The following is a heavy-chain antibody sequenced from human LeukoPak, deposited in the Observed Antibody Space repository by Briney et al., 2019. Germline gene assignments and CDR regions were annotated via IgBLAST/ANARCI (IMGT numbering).Heavy chain of an antibody. V-gene: IGHV3-23*01. J-gene: IGHJ1*01. CDR1: GFTFSSYA. D-gene: IGHD3-22*01. CDR2: ISGSGGST. Sequence: GGSLRLSCAASGFTFSSYAMSWVRKAPGKGLEWVSAISGSGGSTYYADSVKGRFTISRDNSKNTLYLQMNSLRAEDTAVYYCAKDPYDNFFQHWGQGTLVTVSS. CDR3: AKDPYDNFFQH.